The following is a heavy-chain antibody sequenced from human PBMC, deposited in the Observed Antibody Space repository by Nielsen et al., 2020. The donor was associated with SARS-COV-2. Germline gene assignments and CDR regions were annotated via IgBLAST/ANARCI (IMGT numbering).Heavy chain of an antibody. V-gene: IGHV4-4*02. J-gene: IGHJ5*02. CDR1: SGSVSSNDW. D-gene: IGHD2-2*01. CDR2: VSHSGST. CDR3: VRAVPAAAPSNWFDP. Sequence: SETLSLTCAVSSGSVSSNDWWTWVRQSPGKGLEWIGEVSHSGSTNYNPSLRTRVTISADTSKNQFSLRLTSVTAADTAVYYCVRAVPAAAPSNWFDPWGQGALVTVSS.